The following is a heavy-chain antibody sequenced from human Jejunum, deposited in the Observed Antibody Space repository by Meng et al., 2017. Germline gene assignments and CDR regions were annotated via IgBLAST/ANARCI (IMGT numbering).Heavy chain of an antibody. D-gene: IGHD5-24*01. Sequence: PLVWSRVVLSNPGGSRGLYCEAAGFTFSEYYISWIRQAPGKGLEWVSYISDSGTSIIYADSVNGRFTISRDTAKNSLYLQMNSLRAEDTAVYYCARARQRGGYNFWGQGTLVTVSS. CDR2: ISDSGTSI. V-gene: IGHV3-11*01. CDR1: GFTFSEYY. J-gene: IGHJ4*02. CDR3: ARARQRGGYNF.